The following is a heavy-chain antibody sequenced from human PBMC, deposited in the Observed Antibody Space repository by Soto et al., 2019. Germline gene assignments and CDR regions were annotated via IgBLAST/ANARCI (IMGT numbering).Heavy chain of an antibody. J-gene: IGHJ4*02. V-gene: IGHV4-30-2*01. CDR3: TRGSAAPLSRPYFDT. Sequence: ASETMSIGRAVCSASMTTGGFSWTWVRQPPGGGLEWIGHVYHRASTQYNPSLKGRVSISVDTSRSLFSLRLTSLTAADTAVYFCTRGSAAPLSRPYFDTSGQGTPVTVSS. D-gene: IGHD6-13*01. CDR1: SASMTTGGFS. CDR2: VYHRAST.